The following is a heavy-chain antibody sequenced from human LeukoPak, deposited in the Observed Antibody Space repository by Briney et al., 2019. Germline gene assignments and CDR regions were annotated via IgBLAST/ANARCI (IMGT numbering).Heavy chain of an antibody. D-gene: IGHD3-22*01. V-gene: IGHV1-58*01. CDR1: GFIFSRSA. J-gene: IGHJ3*02. CDR3: AAGNYYDSSGYYPYAFDI. Sequence: TSVKVSCKASGFIFSRSAVQWVRQARGQRLEWIGWIVVGSGNTNYAQKFQERVTMTRDMSTGTAYMELSSLRSEDTAVYYCAAGNYYDSSGYYPYAFDIWGQGTMVTVSS. CDR2: IVVGSGNT.